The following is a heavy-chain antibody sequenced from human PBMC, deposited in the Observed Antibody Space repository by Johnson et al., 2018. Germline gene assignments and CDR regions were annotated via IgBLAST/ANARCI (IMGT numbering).Heavy chain of an antibody. J-gene: IGHJ3*02. CDR3: ARGEYFHEAVAGTTQPHYAFDI. CDR1: GFTFSSYA. D-gene: IGHD6-19*01. V-gene: IGHV3-23*04. CDR2: LSGSGGRT. Sequence: VQLGQSGGGLVQPGGSLRLSCAASGFTFSSYAMSWGRQAPGKGLEWVSALSGSGGRTYYADSVKGRVTISRDNSKNTLYLQMNSLRAEDTAVYYCARGEYFHEAVAGTTQPHYAFDIWGQGTMVTVSS.